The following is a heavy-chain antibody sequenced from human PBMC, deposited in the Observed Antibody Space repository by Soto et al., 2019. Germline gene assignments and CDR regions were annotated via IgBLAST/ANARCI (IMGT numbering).Heavy chain of an antibody. J-gene: IGHJ4*02. V-gene: IGHV3-72*01. CDR2: TKNKANRYIT. Sequence: EVQLVESGGGLVQPGGSLRLSCAASGFTLSDHYMDWVRQAPGKGLEWVGRTKNKANRYITEYAASVNGRFTISRDDSKNSVDLHMNSLKSEDTAVYYCGRWVSGGPDSWGQGTLVTVSS. CDR1: GFTLSDHY. CDR3: GRWVSGGPDS. D-gene: IGHD1-26*01.